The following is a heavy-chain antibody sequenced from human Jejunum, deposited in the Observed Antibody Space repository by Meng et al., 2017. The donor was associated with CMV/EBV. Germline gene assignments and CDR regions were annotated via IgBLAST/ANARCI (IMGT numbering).Heavy chain of an antibody. J-gene: IGHJ4*02. CDR1: GFAFSTSW. D-gene: IGHD6-19*01. V-gene: IGHV3-74*01. CDR3: ARAVSGGSLADY. CDR2: IDGDETTT. Sequence: SGFAFSTSWMHWVRRAPGQGLVWVSRIDGDETTTGYADSVRGRFTISRDNAKNTLYLEMNSLRDDDTGVYYCARAVSGGSLADYWGQGTLVTVSS.